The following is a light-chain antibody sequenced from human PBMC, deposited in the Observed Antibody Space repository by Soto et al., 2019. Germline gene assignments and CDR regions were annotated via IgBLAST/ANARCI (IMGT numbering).Light chain of an antibody. CDR2: EVS. CDR1: SSDVGGYDY. CDR3: ASYTSSSTYV. V-gene: IGLV2-14*01. J-gene: IGLJ1*01. Sequence: QSALTQPASVSGSPGQSITISCTGTSSDVGGYDYVSWYQQHPGKAPKLMIYEVSNRPSGVSNRFSGSKSGNTASLTISGLQAEDEADYYCASYTSSSTYVFGNGTK.